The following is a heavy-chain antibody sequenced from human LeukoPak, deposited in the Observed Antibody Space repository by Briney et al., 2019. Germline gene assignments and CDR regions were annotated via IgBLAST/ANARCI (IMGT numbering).Heavy chain of an antibody. J-gene: IGHJ4*02. CDR3: ARVPDYGDYGGYFDY. CDR2: INPNSGGT. V-gene: IGHV1-2*02. D-gene: IGHD4-17*01. CDR1: GYTFTGYY. Sequence: ASVKVSCKASGYTFTGYYMHWVRQAPGQGLEWMGWINPNSGGTNYAQKFQGRVAMTRDTSISTAYMELSRLRSDDTAVYYCARVPDYGDYGGYFDYWGQGTLVTVSS.